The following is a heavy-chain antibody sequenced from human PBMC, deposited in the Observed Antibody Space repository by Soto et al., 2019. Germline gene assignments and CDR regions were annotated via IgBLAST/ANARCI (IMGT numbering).Heavy chain of an antibody. J-gene: IGHJ1*01. D-gene: IGHD2-15*01. Sequence: ASVKVSCKASGYTFNTYGISWVRQAPGQGLEWMGWISAYNGNTNYAQRLQGRLTMTTDISTSTAYMELRSLRSDDTAVFYCARDLGYCSAGSCYPEYFHHWGQGTLVTVSS. CDR2: ISAYNGNT. CDR1: GYTFNTYG. CDR3: ARDLGYCSAGSCYPEYFHH. V-gene: IGHV1-18*01.